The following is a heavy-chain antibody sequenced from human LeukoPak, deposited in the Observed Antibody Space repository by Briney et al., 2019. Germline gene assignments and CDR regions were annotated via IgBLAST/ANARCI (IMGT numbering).Heavy chain of an antibody. CDR2: IYNSGST. J-gene: IGHJ4*02. Sequence: PSETLSLTCTVSGGSISTYYWSWIRQPPGKGLEWIGYIYNSGSTNYNPSLKSRVTISVDTSKNQFSLKLSSVTAADTAVYYCARENSNSWYLDYWGQGTMVTVSS. D-gene: IGHD6-13*01. CDR3: ARENSNSWYLDY. CDR1: GGSISTYY. V-gene: IGHV4-59*01.